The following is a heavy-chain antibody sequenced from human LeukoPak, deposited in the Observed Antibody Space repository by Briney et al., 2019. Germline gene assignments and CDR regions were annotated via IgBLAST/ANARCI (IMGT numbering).Heavy chain of an antibody. CDR3: ARDPRHIVVVTTFDY. D-gene: IGHD2-21*02. J-gene: IGHJ4*02. CDR2: ISSSGSTI. Sequence: PGGSLRLSCAASGFTFSDYYMSWIRQAPGKGLEWVSYISSSGSTIYYADSVKGRFTISRDNAKNSLYLQMNSLRAEDTAVYYCARDPRHIVVVTTFDYWGQGTLVTVSS. CDR1: GFTFSDYY. V-gene: IGHV3-11*01.